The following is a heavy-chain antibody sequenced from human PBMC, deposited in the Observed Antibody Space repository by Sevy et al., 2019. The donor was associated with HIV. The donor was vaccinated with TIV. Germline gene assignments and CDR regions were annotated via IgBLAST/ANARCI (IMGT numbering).Heavy chain of an antibody. V-gene: IGHV3-30*18. CDR2: ISYDEAHK. CDR1: GFTFRTSG. CDR3: AKDYSAGITFVRGAYRARGDYFDY. J-gene: IGHJ4*02. Sequence: GGSLRLSCVTSGFTFRTSGMHSVRQSPGKGLEWVAIISYDEAHKNYADSVRGRFSISKDNSKNTLYLQMSSLKTEDTAVYYCAKDYSAGITFVRGAYRARGDYFDYWGQGTQVTVSS. D-gene: IGHD3-10*01.